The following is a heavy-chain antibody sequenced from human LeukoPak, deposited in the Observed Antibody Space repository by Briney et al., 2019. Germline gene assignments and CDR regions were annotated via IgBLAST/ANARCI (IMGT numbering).Heavy chain of an antibody. Sequence: GGSLRLSCAASGFTFSSYAMSWVRQAPGKGLEWVSAISGSGGSTYYADSVKGRFTISRDNSKNTLYLQMNSLRAEDTAVYYCAKDYSGSSSGRRFDYWGQGTLVTVSS. V-gene: IGHV3-23*01. J-gene: IGHJ4*02. CDR1: GFTFSSYA. CDR3: AKDYSGSSSGRRFDY. D-gene: IGHD6-6*01. CDR2: ISGSGGST.